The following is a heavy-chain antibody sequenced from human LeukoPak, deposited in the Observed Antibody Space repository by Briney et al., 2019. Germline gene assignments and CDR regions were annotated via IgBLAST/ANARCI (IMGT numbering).Heavy chain of an antibody. CDR2: ISWNSGSI. CDR3: AKDKESSSRYISRSLDY. D-gene: IGHD6-13*01. Sequence: PGGSLRLSCAASGFTFDDYAMHWVRQAPGKGLEWVSGISWNSGSIGYADSVKGRFTISRDNAKNSLYLQMNSLRAEDTALYHCAKDKESSSRYISRSLDYWGQGTLVTVSS. J-gene: IGHJ4*02. V-gene: IGHV3-9*01. CDR1: GFTFDDYA.